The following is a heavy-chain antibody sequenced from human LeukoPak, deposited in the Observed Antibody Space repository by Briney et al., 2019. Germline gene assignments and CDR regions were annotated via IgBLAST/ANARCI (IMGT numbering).Heavy chain of an antibody. J-gene: IGHJ5*02. CDR2: INPTSGGT. CDR1: GYTFTGYY. D-gene: IGHD3-16*01. CDR3: ARQRAYTGDNWFDP. V-gene: IGHV1-2*02. Sequence: SVKVSCKASGYTFTGYYMHWVRQAPGQGLEWMGWINPTSGGTKYAQKFQGRVTMTRDTSISTAYMELSRLISDDTAVYYCARQRAYTGDNWFDPWGQGTLVTVSS.